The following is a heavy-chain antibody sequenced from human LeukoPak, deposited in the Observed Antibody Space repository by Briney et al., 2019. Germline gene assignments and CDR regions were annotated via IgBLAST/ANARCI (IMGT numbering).Heavy chain of an antibody. V-gene: IGHV3-30*03. CDR1: GFIFSRYG. J-gene: IGHJ4*02. CDR2: ISYDGSNK. CDR3: AREYNWNVDY. D-gene: IGHD1-20*01. Sequence: GGSLRLSCAASGFIFSRYGMHWVRQAPGKGLEWVAVISYDGSNKYYADSVKGRFTISRDNSKNTLYLQMNSLRAEDTAVYYCAREYNWNVDYWGQGTLVTVSS.